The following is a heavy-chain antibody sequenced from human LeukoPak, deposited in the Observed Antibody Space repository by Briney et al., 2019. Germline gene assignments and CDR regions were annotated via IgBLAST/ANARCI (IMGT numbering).Heavy chain of an antibody. D-gene: IGHD4-17*01. CDR2: ISYDGSNK. J-gene: IGHJ3*02. CDR1: GLTFSSYG. CDR3: ARDYMDDYGAFDI. Sequence: GGSLRLSCAASGLTFSSYGMHWVRQAPGKGLEWVAVISYDGSNKYYADSVKGRFTISRDNSKNTLYPQMNSLRAEDTAVYYCARDYMDDYGAFDIWGQGTMVTVSS. V-gene: IGHV3-30*03.